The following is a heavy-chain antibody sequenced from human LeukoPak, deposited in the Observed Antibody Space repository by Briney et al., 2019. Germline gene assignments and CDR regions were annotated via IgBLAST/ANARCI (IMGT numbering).Heavy chain of an antibody. Sequence: SETLSLTCTVSGGSISSNYYSWIWQPPGKGLEWIGYIYYSGSTNYSPSLKSRVTISVDTSKNQFSLKLSSVTAADTAVYYCARQGPRGGSSFNAFDIWGQGTMVTVSS. D-gene: IGHD2-15*01. CDR3: ARQGPRGGSSFNAFDI. CDR2: IYYSGST. CDR1: GGSISSNY. J-gene: IGHJ3*02. V-gene: IGHV4-59*08.